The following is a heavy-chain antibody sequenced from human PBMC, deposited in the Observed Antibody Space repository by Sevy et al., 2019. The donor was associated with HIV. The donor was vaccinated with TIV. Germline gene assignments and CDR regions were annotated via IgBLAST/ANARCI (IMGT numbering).Heavy chain of an antibody. J-gene: IGHJ5*02. Sequence: GGSLRLSCAASAFTFSTYAMHWVRQAPGKGLEWVAVISYDGSHKYYADTVKGRVTISRDDSTSSLYLQMNTLRAEDTAVYYCARDGGYSVNWYPRFDPWGQGTLVTVSS. V-gene: IGHV3-30*03. CDR1: AFTFSTYA. D-gene: IGHD6-13*01. CDR3: ARDGGYSVNWYPRFDP. CDR2: ISYDGSHK.